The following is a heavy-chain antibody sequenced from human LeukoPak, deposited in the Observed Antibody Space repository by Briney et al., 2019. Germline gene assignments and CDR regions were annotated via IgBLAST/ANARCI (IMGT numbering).Heavy chain of an antibody. CDR3: ARTLITTTGTDY. CDR2: INPSGSST. J-gene: IGHJ4*02. CDR1: GYTFTSYS. Sequence: ASVKVSCEASGYTFTSYSMHWVRQAPGQGLEWMGIINPSGSSTSYAQKFQGRVTMTRDTSTSTVYMDLSSLTSEDTAVYYCARTLITTTGTDYWGQGTLVTVSS. V-gene: IGHV1-46*01. D-gene: IGHD1-1*01.